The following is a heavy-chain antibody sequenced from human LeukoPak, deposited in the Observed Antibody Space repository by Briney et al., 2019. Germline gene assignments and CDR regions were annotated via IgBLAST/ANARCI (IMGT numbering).Heavy chain of an antibody. CDR1: GFSFTTYG. CDR3: AKDVRMFRGPMIMRHFDY. V-gene: IGHV3-30*18. Sequence: WVLRLSCAASGFSFTTYGMHWVRQAPGKGLEWVALISFDGSEKYYAESVKDRFTISRDNSKNTLYLQMNSVRVEDTAVYFCAKDVRMFRGPMIMRHFDYWGQGTLVTVSS. CDR2: ISFDGSEK. J-gene: IGHJ4*02. D-gene: IGHD3-10*01.